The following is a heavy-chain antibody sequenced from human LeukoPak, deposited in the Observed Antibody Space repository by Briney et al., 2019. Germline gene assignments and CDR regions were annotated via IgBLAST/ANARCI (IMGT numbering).Heavy chain of an antibody. CDR3: ASRSASVLEGYDM. Sequence: PSETLSLTCTVSGGSISSSSYYWGWIRQPPGKGLEWVGEISHSGSTTYNAPLLSRLRMSIDKSRNQFSLKLTSVTVADTAVYYCASRSASVLEGYDMWGQGTSVIVSS. V-gene: IGHV4-39*07. CDR1: GGSISSSSYY. CDR2: ISHSGST. D-gene: IGHD5/OR15-5a*01. J-gene: IGHJ3*02.